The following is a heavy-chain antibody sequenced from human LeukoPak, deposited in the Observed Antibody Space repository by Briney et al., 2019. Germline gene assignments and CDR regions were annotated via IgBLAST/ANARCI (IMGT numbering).Heavy chain of an antibody. CDR2: ISSSGGTI. CDR3: ARENSRADY. Sequence: PGGSLRLSCAASGFTFSSYWMHWIRQAPGKGLEWVSYISSSGGTIYYADSVKGRFTISRDNAKNSLYLQMNSLRAEDTAVYYCARENSRADYWGQGTLVTVSS. V-gene: IGHV3-11*04. J-gene: IGHJ4*02. D-gene: IGHD2/OR15-2a*01. CDR1: GFTFSSYW.